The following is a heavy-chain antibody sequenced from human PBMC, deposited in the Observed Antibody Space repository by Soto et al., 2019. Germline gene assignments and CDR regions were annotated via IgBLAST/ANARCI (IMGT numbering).Heavy chain of an antibody. D-gene: IGHD6-13*01. CDR3: ASEWGYSSSSPY. CDR1: GYTFTSYD. V-gene: IGHV1-8*01. Sequence: QVQLVQSGAEVKKPGASVKVSCKASGYTFTSYDINWVRQATGQGLEWMGWMNPNSGNTGYAQKFQGRVTMTRNTSISTAYLELGSLRSEDTAVYYCASEWGYSSSSPYWGQGTLGTVSS. J-gene: IGHJ4*02. CDR2: MNPNSGNT.